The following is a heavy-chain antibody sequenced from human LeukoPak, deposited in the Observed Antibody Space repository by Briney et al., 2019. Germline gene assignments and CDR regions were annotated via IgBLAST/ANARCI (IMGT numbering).Heavy chain of an antibody. Sequence: SETLSLTCAVYGGSFSDYYWSWLRQTPGKGLEWIGEINHSGSTSYNSSLKSRVTISVDTSKNQFSLKLSSVTAADTAVYYCASFGVEGITIFGVVPSPSWGQGTLVTVSS. J-gene: IGHJ4*02. CDR1: GGSFSDYY. CDR3: ASFGVEGITIFGVVPSPS. CDR2: INHSGST. V-gene: IGHV4-34*01. D-gene: IGHD3-3*01.